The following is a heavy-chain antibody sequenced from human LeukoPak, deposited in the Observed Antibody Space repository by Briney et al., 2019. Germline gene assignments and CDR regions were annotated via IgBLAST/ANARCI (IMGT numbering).Heavy chain of an antibody. Sequence: GGSLRLSCAASGFTFSSYSMNWDRQAPGKGLEWVSSISSSSSYIYYADSVKGRFTISRDNAKNSLYLQMNSLRAEDTAVYYCARGGAMVTAWFDPWGQGTLVTVSS. CDR3: ARGGAMVTAWFDP. CDR1: GFTFSSYS. D-gene: IGHD5-18*01. J-gene: IGHJ5*02. V-gene: IGHV3-21*01. CDR2: ISSSSSYI.